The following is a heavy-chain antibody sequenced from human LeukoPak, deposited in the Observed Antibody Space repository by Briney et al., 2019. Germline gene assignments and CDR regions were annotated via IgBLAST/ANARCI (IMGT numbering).Heavy chain of an antibody. CDR1: GGSFSGYY. V-gene: IGHV4-34*01. J-gene: IGHJ4*02. CDR2: INHSGST. D-gene: IGHD3-10*01. Sequence: SETLSLTCAVYGGSFSGYYWSWIRRPPGKGLEWIGEINHSGSTNYNPSLKSRVTISVDTSKNQFSLKLTSVTAADTAVYYCARGRSGNYYGSGSYYNYWGQGTLVTVSS. CDR3: ARGRSGNYYGSGSYYNY.